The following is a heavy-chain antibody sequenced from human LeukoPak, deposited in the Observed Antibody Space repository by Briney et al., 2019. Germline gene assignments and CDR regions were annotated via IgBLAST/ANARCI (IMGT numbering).Heavy chain of an antibody. Sequence: SETLSLTCAVCGGSFSGYYWSWIRQPPGKGLEWIGEINHSGSTNYNPSLKSRVTISVDTSKNQFSLKLSSVTAADTAVYYCARVGGFVLRFLEWSNWFDPWGQGTLVTVSS. CDR1: GGSFSGYY. J-gene: IGHJ5*02. V-gene: IGHV4-34*01. CDR3: ARVGGFVLRFLEWSNWFDP. CDR2: INHSGST. D-gene: IGHD3-3*01.